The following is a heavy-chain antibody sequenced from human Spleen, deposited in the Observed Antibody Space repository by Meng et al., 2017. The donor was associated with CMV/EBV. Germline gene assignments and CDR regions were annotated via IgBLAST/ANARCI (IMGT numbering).Heavy chain of an antibody. CDR2: ISYDGSNK. D-gene: IGHD1-26*01. J-gene: IGHJ4*02. CDR3: ARGRPKVGATLFDY. V-gene: IGHV3-30*04. CDR1: GFTFSSYA. Sequence: GGSLRLSCAASGFTFSSYAMHWVRQAPGKGLEWVAVISYDGSNKYYADSVKGRFTISRDNSKNTLYLQMNSLRAEDTAVYYCARGRPKVGATLFDYWGQGTLVTVSS.